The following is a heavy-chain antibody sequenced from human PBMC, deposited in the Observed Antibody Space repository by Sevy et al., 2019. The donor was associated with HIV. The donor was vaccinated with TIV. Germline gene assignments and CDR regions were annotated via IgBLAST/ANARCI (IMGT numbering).Heavy chain of an antibody. CDR2: ITNSGCTV. V-gene: IGHV3-48*03. J-gene: IGHJ4*02. D-gene: IGHD4-17*01. Sequence: GGSLRLSCAASGFIFSSYEMNWVRQAPGKGLEWVSYITNSGCTVYYSDSVKGRFTISRDNAKNSVYLQMNNLRAEDTAVYYCARDLPPSATTVEHFDSWGQGTLVTVSS. CDR3: ARDLPPSATTVEHFDS. CDR1: GFIFSSYE.